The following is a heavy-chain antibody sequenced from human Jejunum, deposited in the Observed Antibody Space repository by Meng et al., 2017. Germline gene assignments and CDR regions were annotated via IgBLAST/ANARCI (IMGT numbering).Heavy chain of an antibody. J-gene: IGHJ3*02. D-gene: IGHD1-26*01. CDR2: ISYDATNK. Sequence: GESLKISCAASGFTFSHYAMHWVRQAPGKGLEWVAIISYDATNKYYADSVKGRFTISRDTSKNTMYLQMDSLRTEDTAVYYCARDERATRDPFDIWGQGTMVTVSS. CDR1: GFTFSHYA. V-gene: IGHV3-30*04. CDR3: ARDERATRDPFDI.